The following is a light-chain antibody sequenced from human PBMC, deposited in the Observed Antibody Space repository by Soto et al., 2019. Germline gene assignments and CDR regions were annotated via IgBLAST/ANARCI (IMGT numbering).Light chain of an antibody. J-gene: IGKJ5*01. CDR1: QSVRSF. CDR2: DAS. CDR3: QQSGSSPIT. V-gene: IGKV3-20*01. Sequence: IMLTQSPATLSLSPGERAPLSCRASQSVRSFLGWYQQKPGQAPRLIIYDASTRATGIPDRFSGSGSGTDFTLTISRLEPEDFAVYYCQQSGSSPITFGQGTRLEIK.